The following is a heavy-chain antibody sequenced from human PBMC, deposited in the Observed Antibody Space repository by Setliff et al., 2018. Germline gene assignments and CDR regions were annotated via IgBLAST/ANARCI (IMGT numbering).Heavy chain of an antibody. J-gene: IGHJ3*02. CDR2: IYYSGST. V-gene: IGHV4-61*08. D-gene: IGHD2-21*02. CDR1: GGSISSGDYY. CDR3: ARALHCAAGDCYPFGLAFDI. Sequence: PSETLSLTCTVSGGSISSGDYYWSWIRQPPGKGLEWIGYIYYSGSTNYSPSLKSRVTISVDTSKNQFSLKLSSVTAADTAVYYCARALHCAAGDCYPFGLAFDIWGQGTKVTVSS.